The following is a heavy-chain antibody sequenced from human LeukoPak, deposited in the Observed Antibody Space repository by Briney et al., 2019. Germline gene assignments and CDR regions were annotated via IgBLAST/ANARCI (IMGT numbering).Heavy chain of an antibody. Sequence: GGSLRLSCAASGFTFSSYAMSWVRRAPGKGLEWVSAISGSGGSTYYADSVKGRFTISRDNSKNTLYLQMNSLRAEDTAVYYCAKIRPNYYGSGSRHYFDYWGQGTLVTVSS. CDR3: AKIRPNYYGSGSRHYFDY. CDR2: ISGSGGST. CDR1: GFTFSSYA. V-gene: IGHV3-23*01. J-gene: IGHJ4*02. D-gene: IGHD3-10*01.